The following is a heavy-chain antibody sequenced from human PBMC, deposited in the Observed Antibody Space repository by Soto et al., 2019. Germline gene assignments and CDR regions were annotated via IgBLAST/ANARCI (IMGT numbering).Heavy chain of an antibody. Sequence: QVQLQQWGAGLLKPSETLSLTCAVYGGSFSGYYWSWIRQPPGKGLEWIGEINHSGSTNYNPSLKSRVTISVDTSKNQFSLKLSSVTAADTAVYYCARGAGWYPQGRGRSATRFDYWGQGTLVTVSS. CDR3: ARGAGWYPQGRGRSATRFDY. D-gene: IGHD5-12*01. CDR2: INHSGST. CDR1: GGSFSGYY. J-gene: IGHJ4*02. V-gene: IGHV4-34*01.